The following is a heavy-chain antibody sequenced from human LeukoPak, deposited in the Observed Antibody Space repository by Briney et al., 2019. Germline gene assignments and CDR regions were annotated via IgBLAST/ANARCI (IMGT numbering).Heavy chain of an antibody. D-gene: IGHD3-16*01. CDR2: INHSGST. J-gene: IGHJ5*02. Sequence: PSETLSLTCAVYGGSFSGYYWSWIRQPPGKGLEWIGEINHSGSTNYNPSLKSRVTISLDTSKNQFSLKLSSVTAADTAVYYCARVGRGSWFDPWGQGTLVTVSS. CDR1: GGSFSGYY. V-gene: IGHV4-34*01. CDR3: ARVGRGSWFDP.